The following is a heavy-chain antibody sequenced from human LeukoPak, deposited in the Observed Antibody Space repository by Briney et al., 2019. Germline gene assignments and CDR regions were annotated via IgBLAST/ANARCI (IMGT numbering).Heavy chain of an antibody. CDR3: AKGKSSSWFDAFDI. V-gene: IGHV3-30*02. D-gene: IGHD6-13*01. J-gene: IGHJ3*02. Sequence: GGSLRLSCAASGFTFSSYGLHWVRQAPGKGLEWVAFIRYDGSNKYYADSVKGRFTISRDNSKNTLYLQMNSLKTEDTAVYYCAKGKSSSWFDAFDIWGQGTMVTVSS. CDR2: IRYDGSNK. CDR1: GFTFSSYG.